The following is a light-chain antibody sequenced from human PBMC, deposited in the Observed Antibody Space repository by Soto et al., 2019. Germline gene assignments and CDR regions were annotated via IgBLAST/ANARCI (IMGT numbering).Light chain of an antibody. J-gene: IGKJ2*01. V-gene: IGKV3-20*01. CDR2: AAS. CDR3: QQFEGYT. Sequence: EIVLTQSPGTLSLSPGERATLSCRASQTINNSYLAGYQHKPGQAPRLLIYAASRRATGIPDRFSGSGSGTAFTLTISRLEPEDCAVYYCQQFEGYTFGQGNKLEIK. CDR1: QTINNSY.